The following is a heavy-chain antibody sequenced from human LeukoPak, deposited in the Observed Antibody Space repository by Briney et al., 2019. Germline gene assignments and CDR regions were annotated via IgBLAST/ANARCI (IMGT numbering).Heavy chain of an antibody. V-gene: IGHV4-39*07. D-gene: IGHD3-10*01. Sequence: SETLSLTCTVSGDSISSSSYYWGWIRQPPGKGLEWIGSIYYSGSTYYNPSLKSRVTISVDTSKNQVSLKLSSVTAADTAVYYCARSPGYYFDYWGQGTLVTVSS. CDR1: GDSISSSSYY. J-gene: IGHJ4*02. CDR3: ARSPGYYFDY. CDR2: IYYSGST.